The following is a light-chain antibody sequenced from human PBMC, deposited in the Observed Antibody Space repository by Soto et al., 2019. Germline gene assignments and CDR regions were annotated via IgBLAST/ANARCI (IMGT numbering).Light chain of an antibody. Sequence: EILLTQSPGTLSLSPGERATLSCRASQSVSSSYLAWYQQKPGQAPRLLIYGASNRATGIPARFSGSGSGTDFILTISRLASEDFAVYFCHQYGSSPPYAFGQGTKLEI. CDR3: HQYGSSPPYA. CDR2: GAS. V-gene: IGKV3-20*01. CDR1: QSVSSSY. J-gene: IGKJ2*01.